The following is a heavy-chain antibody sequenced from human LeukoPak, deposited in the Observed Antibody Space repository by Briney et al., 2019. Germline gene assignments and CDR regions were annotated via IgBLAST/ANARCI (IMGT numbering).Heavy chain of an antibody. CDR2: ISYDGSNK. V-gene: IGHV3-30*18. CDR3: AKRSTNGVCYTCYFDY. Sequence: GRSLRLSCAASGFTFSSYGMHWVRLAPGKGLEWVAVISYDGSNKYYADSVKGRFTISRDNSKNTLYLQMNSLRAEDTAVYYCAKRSTNGVCYTCYFDYWGQGTLVTVSS. D-gene: IGHD2-8*01. CDR1: GFTFSSYG. J-gene: IGHJ4*02.